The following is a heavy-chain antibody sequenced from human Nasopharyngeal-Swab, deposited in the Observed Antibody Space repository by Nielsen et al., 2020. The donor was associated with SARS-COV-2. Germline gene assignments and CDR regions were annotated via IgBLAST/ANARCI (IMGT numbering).Heavy chain of an antibody. CDR1: GGSISSYY. CDR2: IYYSGST. CDR3: AREREGKEQLVRLFDY. Sequence: SEPLSPTCTVSGGSISSYYWSWIRQPPGKGLEWSGYIYYSGSTNYNPSHKSRVTMSVDTSKNRFSLQLNSVTPEDTAVYYCAREREGKEQLVRLFDYWGQGTLVTVSS. V-gene: IGHV4-59*12. J-gene: IGHJ4*02. D-gene: IGHD6-13*01.